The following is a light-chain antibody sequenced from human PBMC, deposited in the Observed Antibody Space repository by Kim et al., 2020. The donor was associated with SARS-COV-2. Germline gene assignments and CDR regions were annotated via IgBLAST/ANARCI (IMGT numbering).Light chain of an antibody. CDR2: GAS. CDR1: KRSSSSD. V-gene: IGKV3-20*01. J-gene: IGKJ2*02. CDR3: HQYGSSPST. Sequence: LSRGERATPSCRASKRSSSSDLDWYQQKPGQAPRLLIYGASSRATGIPDRFSGSGSGTDFTLTSSRLEPEDFEVYYWHQYGSSPSTFGQGTKLEI.